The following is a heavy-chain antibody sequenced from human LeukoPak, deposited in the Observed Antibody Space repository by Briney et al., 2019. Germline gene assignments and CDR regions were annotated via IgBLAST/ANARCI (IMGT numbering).Heavy chain of an antibody. CDR1: GDYIGRINYY. D-gene: IGHD5-12*01. Sequence: SETLSLTCTLSGDYIGRINYYWGWIRQPPGTGLEWIVSMSYSGHTYYNPSLKSRVTTSIDTSKNQWSLNLKSVTAAATAVYYCARVSGYDWESFYDYWGQGTLVTVSS. CDR3: ARVSGYDWESFYDY. J-gene: IGHJ4*02. CDR2: MSYSGHT. V-gene: IGHV4-39*07.